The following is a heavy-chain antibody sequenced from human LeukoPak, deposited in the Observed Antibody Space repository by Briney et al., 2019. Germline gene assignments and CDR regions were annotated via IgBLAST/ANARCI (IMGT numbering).Heavy chain of an antibody. V-gene: IGHV1-69*13. CDR2: IIPNSGTT. CDR3: ARFFQEGWFDP. J-gene: IGHJ5*02. D-gene: IGHD2/OR15-2a*01. Sequence: SVKVSCKASGGTLSSYAISWVRQAPGQGLEWMGGIIPNSGTTNYAQNFQGRVTITADESTSTAFMELSSLRSEDTAVYYCARFFQEGWFDPWGQGTLVTVSS. CDR1: GGTLSSYA.